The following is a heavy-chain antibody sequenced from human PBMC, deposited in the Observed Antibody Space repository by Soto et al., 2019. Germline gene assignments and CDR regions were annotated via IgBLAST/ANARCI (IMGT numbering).Heavy chain of an antibody. Sequence: QVQLVQSGAEVQKPGSSVKVSCKASGGPFSSYAISWVRQAPGQGLEWMGGIIPIFGTANYAQKFKGRVTINEDESASTAYMELSSLRSEDTAVYYCARDMGIAARFNYWGQGTLVTVSS. CDR1: GGPFSSYA. D-gene: IGHD6-6*01. J-gene: IGHJ4*02. CDR3: ARDMGIAARFNY. CDR2: IIPIFGTA. V-gene: IGHV1-69*01.